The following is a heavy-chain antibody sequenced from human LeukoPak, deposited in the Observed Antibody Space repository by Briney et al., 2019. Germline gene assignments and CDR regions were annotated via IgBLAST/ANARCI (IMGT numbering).Heavy chain of an antibody. CDR2: SSGSGGST. CDR1: GFIFSSYA. Sequence: GGSLRLSCAASGFIFSSYAMSWVRQAPGKGLEWASTSSGSGGSTYYADSVKGRFTISRDNSKNTLYLQMNSLRAEDTAVYYCAKDGLYSSSWYDPYYFDYWGQGTLVAVSS. D-gene: IGHD6-13*01. V-gene: IGHV3-23*01. CDR3: AKDGLYSSSWYDPYYFDY. J-gene: IGHJ4*02.